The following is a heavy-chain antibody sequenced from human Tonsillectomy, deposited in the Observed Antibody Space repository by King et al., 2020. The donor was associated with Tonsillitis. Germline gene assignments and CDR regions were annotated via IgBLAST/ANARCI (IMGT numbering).Heavy chain of an antibody. J-gene: IGHJ4*02. Sequence: VQLVESGGGLVQPGGSLRLSCAASGFTFSSYWMSWVRQAPGKGLEWVANIKQDGSEKYYVDSVKGRFTISSDNAKNSLYLQMNSLRAEDTAVYYCARDPTLSVAGSFYFDYWGQGTLVTVSS. CDR3: ARDPTLSVAGSFYFDY. CDR2: IKQDGSEK. CDR1: GFTFSSYW. D-gene: IGHD6-19*01. V-gene: IGHV3-7*03.